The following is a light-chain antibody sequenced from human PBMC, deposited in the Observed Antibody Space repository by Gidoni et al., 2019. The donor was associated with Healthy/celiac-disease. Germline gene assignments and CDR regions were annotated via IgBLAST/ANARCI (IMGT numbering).Light chain of an antibody. CDR2: CAS. CDR1: QSVSSSY. V-gene: IGKV3-20*01. J-gene: IGKJ1*01. CDR3: QQYGSSLST. Sequence: IVLMQSPGTLYLSPGESATLSCRASQSVSSSYLAWYQQKPGQAPRPLIYCASSRATVIPARFSGSGSVTDFTLTISSLEPEVFAVYYCQQYGSSLSTFGQGTKVEIK.